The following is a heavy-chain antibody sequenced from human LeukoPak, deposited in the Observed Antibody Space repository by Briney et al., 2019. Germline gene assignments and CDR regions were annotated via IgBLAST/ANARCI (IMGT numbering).Heavy chain of an antibody. D-gene: IGHD3-10*01. Sequence: GGSLRLSCAASGFTFSNAWMSWVRQAPGKGLEWVGRIKSKTDGGTTDYAAPVKGRFTISRDDSKNTLYLQMNSLKTEDTAVSYCTTGSLLWFGEPKGARWGQGTLVTVYS. CDR2: IKSKTDGGTT. CDR1: GFTFSNAW. V-gene: IGHV3-15*01. CDR3: TTGSLLWFGEPKGAR. J-gene: IGHJ4*02.